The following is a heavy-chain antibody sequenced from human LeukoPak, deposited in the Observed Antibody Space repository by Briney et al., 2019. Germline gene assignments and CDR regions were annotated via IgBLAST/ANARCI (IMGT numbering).Heavy chain of an antibody. J-gene: IGHJ6*03. V-gene: IGHV3-21*01. CDR2: ISSSSSYI. CDR1: GFTFSSYS. Sequence: PGGSLRLSCAASGFTFSSYSMNWVRQAPGKGLEWVSSISSSSSYIYYADSVKGRFTISRDNAKNSLYLQMNSLKAEDTAVYYCARDGKVDGYPYYYYYYYMDVWGKGTTVTISS. CDR3: ARDGKVDGYPYYYYYYYMDV. D-gene: IGHD5-18*01.